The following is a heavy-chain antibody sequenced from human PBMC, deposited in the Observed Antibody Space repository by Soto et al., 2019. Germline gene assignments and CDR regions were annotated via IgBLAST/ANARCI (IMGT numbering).Heavy chain of an antibody. V-gene: IGHV3-33*01. D-gene: IGHD2-2*01. Sequence: QVQLVESEGGVVQPGRSLRLSCAASGFTFSSYGMHWVRQAPGKGLEWVAVIRYDGSNQYYADSVKGRFTISRDNSKNTLYLQMNSLRVEDTAVYYCASRSPALDYWGQGTLVTVSS. CDR1: GFTFSSYG. J-gene: IGHJ4*02. CDR2: IRYDGSNQ. CDR3: ASRSPALDY.